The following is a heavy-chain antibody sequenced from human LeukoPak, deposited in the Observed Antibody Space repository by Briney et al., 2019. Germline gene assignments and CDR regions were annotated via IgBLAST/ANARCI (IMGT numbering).Heavy chain of an antibody. CDR3: ASHSGYDFSYFDY. V-gene: IGHV4-59*01. CDR2: VYYSGST. D-gene: IGHD5-12*01. Sequence: SETLSLTCTVSGGSISGFYWSWIRQPPGKGLEWIGYVYYSGSTNYNPSLKSRVTISVDTSKNQFSLKLSSVTAADTAVYHCASHSGYDFSYFDYWGQGTLVTVSS. J-gene: IGHJ4*02. CDR1: GGSISGFY.